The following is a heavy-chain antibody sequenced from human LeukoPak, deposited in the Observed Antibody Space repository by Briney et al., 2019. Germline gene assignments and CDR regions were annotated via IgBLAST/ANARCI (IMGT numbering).Heavy chain of an antibody. Sequence: SETLSLTCTVSGGSISSYYWSWIRQPPGKGLEWIGYIYYSGSTNYNPSLKSRVTISVDTSKNQFSLKLSSVTAADTAVYYCAREAVLVPAALGYYYYMDVWGKGTTVTVSS. CDR2: IYYSGST. V-gene: IGHV4-59*01. D-gene: IGHD2-2*01. CDR1: GGSISSYY. CDR3: AREAVLVPAALGYYYYMDV. J-gene: IGHJ6*03.